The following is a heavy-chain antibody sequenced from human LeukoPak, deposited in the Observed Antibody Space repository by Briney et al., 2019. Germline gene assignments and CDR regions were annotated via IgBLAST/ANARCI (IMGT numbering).Heavy chain of an antibody. J-gene: IGHJ4*02. CDR1: GFTFSSNA. CDR2: ISSNGGST. V-gene: IGHV3-64*01. Sequence: GGPLRLSCAASGFTFSSNAMHWVRQAPGKGLEYVSAISSNGGSTYYANSVKGRFTISRDNSKNTLYLQMGSLRAEDMAVYYCAREGPRNYYFDYWGQGTLVTVSS. CDR3: AREGPRNYYFDY.